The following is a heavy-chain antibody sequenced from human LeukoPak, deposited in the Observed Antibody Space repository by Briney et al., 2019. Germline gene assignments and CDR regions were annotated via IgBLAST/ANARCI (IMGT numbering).Heavy chain of an antibody. CDR3: PSHCSSTSCYSVDAFDI. V-gene: IGHV3-66*04. J-gene: IGHJ3*02. Sequence: GSLRLSCAASGFTVSSNYMSWVRQAPGKGLEWVSVIYSGGSTYYADSVKGRFTISRDNSKNTLYLQMNSLRAEDTAVYYCPSHCSSTSCYSVDAFDIWGQGTMVTVSS. CDR1: GFTVSSNY. D-gene: IGHD2-2*01. CDR2: IYSGGST.